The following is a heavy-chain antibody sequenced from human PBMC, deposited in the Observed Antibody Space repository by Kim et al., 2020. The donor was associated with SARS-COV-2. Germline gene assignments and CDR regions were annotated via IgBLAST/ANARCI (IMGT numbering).Heavy chain of an antibody. Sequence: ADSVKGRFTISRDNAKNSLYLQMNSLRAEDTAVYYCAKCITMVRGDTFDYWGQGTLVTVSS. V-gene: IGHV3-21*01. J-gene: IGHJ4*02. D-gene: IGHD3-10*01. CDR3: AKCITMVRGDTFDY.